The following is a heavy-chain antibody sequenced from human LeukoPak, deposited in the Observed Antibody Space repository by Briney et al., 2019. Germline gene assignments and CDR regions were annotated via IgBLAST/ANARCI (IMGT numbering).Heavy chain of an antibody. CDR1: GFTFTNAW. V-gene: IGHV3-15*01. Sequence: GGSLRLSCAASGFTFTNAWMTWVRQAPGKGLEWVARIQSKTAGGTTDYAAPVRGRFTISRDDSKNTVYLQMNSLKTEDTAVYYCVTDWGEGLTSLFQYWGQGTLVTVSS. CDR2: IQSKTAGGTT. J-gene: IGHJ1*01. CDR3: VTDWGEGLTSLFQY. D-gene: IGHD3-16*01.